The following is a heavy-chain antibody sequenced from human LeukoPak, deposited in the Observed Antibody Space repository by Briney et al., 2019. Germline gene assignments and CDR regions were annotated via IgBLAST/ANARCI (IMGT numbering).Heavy chain of an antibody. D-gene: IGHD4-17*01. Sequence: GASVKVSCKASGYTFTGYYMHWVRQAPGQGLEWMGWINPNSGGTNYAQKFRGRVTMTRDTSISTAYMELSRLRSDDTAVYYCARSWVNTVTSLPQRNWGQGTLVTVSS. CDR1: GYTFTGYY. CDR3: ARSWVNTVTSLPQRN. CDR2: INPNSGGT. J-gene: IGHJ4*02. V-gene: IGHV1-2*02.